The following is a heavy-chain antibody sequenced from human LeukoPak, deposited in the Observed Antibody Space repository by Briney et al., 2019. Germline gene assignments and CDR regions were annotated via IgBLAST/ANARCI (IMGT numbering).Heavy chain of an antibody. CDR3: ARVAYGDFWYFDY. D-gene: IGHD4-17*01. Sequence: PSETLSLTCTVSGGSISSGGYYWSWIRQHPGKGLEWIGYIYHSGSTYYNPSLKSRVTISVDRSKNQFSLKLSSVTAADTAVYYCARVAYGDFWYFDYWGQGTLVTVSS. J-gene: IGHJ4*02. V-gene: IGHV4-30-2*01. CDR2: IYHSGST. CDR1: GGSISSGGYY.